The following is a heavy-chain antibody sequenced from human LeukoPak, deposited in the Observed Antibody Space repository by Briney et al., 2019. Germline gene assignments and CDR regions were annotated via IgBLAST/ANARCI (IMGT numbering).Heavy chain of an antibody. CDR3: ARGGSRHPSPEDY. CDR1: GYTFSSYW. V-gene: IGHV3-7*03. J-gene: IGHJ4*02. CDR2: IKQDGSEK. D-gene: IGHD1-1*01. Sequence: GGSLRLSCAVSGYTFSSYWMSWVRQAPGKGLAWVANIKQDGSEKYFVDSVKGRFTISRDNAKNSLYLQMNSLRAEDTAVYYCARGGSRHPSPEDYWGQGTLVTVSS.